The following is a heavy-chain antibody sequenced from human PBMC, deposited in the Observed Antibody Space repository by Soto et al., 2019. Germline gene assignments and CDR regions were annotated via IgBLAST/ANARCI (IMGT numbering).Heavy chain of an antibody. CDR3: ARGAPYCGNSASDY. D-gene: IGHD2-21*02. CDR2: INHSGST. V-gene: IGHV4-34*01. CDR1: GGSFSGYY. Sequence: QVQLQQWGAGLLKPSETLSLTCAVYGGSFSGYYWSWIRQPPGKGLEWIGEINHSGSTNYNPSLKSRVTISVDTSKNQFSLKLSSVTAADTAVYYCARGAPYCGNSASDYWGQGTLVTVSS. J-gene: IGHJ4*02.